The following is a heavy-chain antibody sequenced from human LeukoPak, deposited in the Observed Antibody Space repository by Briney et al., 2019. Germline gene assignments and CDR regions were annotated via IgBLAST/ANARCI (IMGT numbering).Heavy chain of an antibody. D-gene: IGHD3-16*01. J-gene: IGHJ5*01. V-gene: IGHV3-66*02. CDR1: GFTVSAKY. CDR3: ARDGGFGGPGGDNWFDS. Sequence: GGSLRLSCAASGFTVSAKYMSWVRQGPGKGLDWISSIYSDDGTNYADSVKGRFTISRDNSKNTLYLQMNSLRPEDTAVYYCARDGGFGGPGGDNWFDSWGQGALVTVSS. CDR2: IYSDDGT.